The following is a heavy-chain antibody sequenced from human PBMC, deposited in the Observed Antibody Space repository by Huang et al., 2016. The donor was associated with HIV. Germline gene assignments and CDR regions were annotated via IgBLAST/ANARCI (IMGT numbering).Heavy chain of an antibody. CDR1: GGTFSSYA. CDR2: ISPICGTA. V-gene: IGHV1-69*01. CDR3: ARVESRRYYDSSGYYY. D-gene: IGHD3-22*01. Sequence: QVQLVQSGAEVKKPGSSVKVSCKASGGTFSSYAISWVRQAPGQGLEWMGGISPICGTANDAQKFQGRVTITADESTSTAYMELSSLRSEDTAVYYCARVESRRYYDSSGYYYWGQGTLVTVSS. J-gene: IGHJ4*02.